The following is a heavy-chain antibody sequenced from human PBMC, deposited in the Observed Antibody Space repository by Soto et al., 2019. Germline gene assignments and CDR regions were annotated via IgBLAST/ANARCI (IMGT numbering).Heavy chain of an antibody. CDR1: GFTFSSYA. Sequence: GGSLRLSCAASGFTFSSYAMSWVRQAPGKGLEWVSAISGSGGSTYYADSVKGRFTISRDNSKNTLYLQMNSLRAEDTAVYHCAKRATDYDFWSGSILYFDYWGQGTLVTVSS. V-gene: IGHV3-23*01. CDR2: ISGSGGST. J-gene: IGHJ4*02. D-gene: IGHD3-3*01. CDR3: AKRATDYDFWSGSILYFDY.